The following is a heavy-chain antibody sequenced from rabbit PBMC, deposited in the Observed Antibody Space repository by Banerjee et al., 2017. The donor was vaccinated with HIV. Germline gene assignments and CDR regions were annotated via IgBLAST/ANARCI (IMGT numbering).Heavy chain of an antibody. J-gene: IGHJ3*01. V-gene: IGHV1S47*01. CDR1: GFSFSSSYW. CDR3: VRENYAYGYDGYAYARLDL. Sequence: QEQLVESGGGLVQPEGSLTLTCTASGFSFSSSYWMCCVRQAPGKGLEWIGCIYIGDGTTYYASWVNGRFTISSHNAQNTLYLQLNSLTAADTATYFCVRENYAYGYDGYAYARLDLWGPGTLVTVS. D-gene: IGHD6-1*01. CDR2: IYIGDGTT.